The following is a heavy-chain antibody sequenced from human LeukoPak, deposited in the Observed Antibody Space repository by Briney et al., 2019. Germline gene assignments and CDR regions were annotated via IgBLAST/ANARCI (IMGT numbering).Heavy chain of an antibody. V-gene: IGHV1-18*01. Sequence: ASVKVSCKASGYTFTSYGISWVRQAPGQGLEWMGWISAYSGNTNYAQKLQGRVTMTTDTSTSTAYMELRSLRSDDTAVYYCARRLDIVVSIAFDIWGQGTMVTVSS. CDR2: ISAYSGNT. CDR1: GYTFTSYG. D-gene: IGHD5-12*01. J-gene: IGHJ3*02. CDR3: ARRLDIVVSIAFDI.